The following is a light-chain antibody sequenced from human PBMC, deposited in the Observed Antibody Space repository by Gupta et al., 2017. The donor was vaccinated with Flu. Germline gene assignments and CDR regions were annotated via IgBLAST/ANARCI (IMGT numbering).Light chain of an antibody. CDR2: EVS. CDR3: SSYTGRSSVI. Sequence: HSALTQPASVSGSPGQSITISCTGTTSDIGAYDYVSWYQLHPGKAPKLMIYEVSNRPSGVSNRVSGSKSGNTASLNISGLQAEDEADYYCSSYTGRSSVIIGGGTKLTVL. J-gene: IGLJ2*01. V-gene: IGLV2-14*01. CDR1: TSDIGAYDY.